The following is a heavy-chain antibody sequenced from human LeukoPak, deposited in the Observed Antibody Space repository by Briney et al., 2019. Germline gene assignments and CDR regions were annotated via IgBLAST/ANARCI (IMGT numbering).Heavy chain of an antibody. V-gene: IGHV1-2*02. CDR2: INPNSCGT. CDR3: ARVLYASSNY. D-gene: IGHD5/OR15-5a*01. CDR1: CYTFTGYY. Sequence: SSMKVSCKASCYTFTGYYMHWVRQAPGPGLEWMGWINPNSCGTNYAQKLQGRGTMTRDTSISTAYMELNRLRSDDTAVYYCARVLYASSNYWGQGTLVTVSS. J-gene: IGHJ4*02.